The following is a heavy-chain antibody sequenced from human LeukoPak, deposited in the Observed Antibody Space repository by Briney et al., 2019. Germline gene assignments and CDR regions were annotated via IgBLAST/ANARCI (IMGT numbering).Heavy chain of an antibody. V-gene: IGHV3-66*02. CDR1: GFTVSNYY. CDR3: AKDMDYGYFDY. Sequence: GGSLRLSCAASGFTVSNYYMSWVRQAPGKGLEWVSVIYSGGDTYYADSVKGRFTISRDNSKNTLYLQMNSLRAEDTAVYYCAKDMDYGYFDYWGQGTLVTVSS. CDR2: IYSGGDT. J-gene: IGHJ4*02. D-gene: IGHD4/OR15-4a*01.